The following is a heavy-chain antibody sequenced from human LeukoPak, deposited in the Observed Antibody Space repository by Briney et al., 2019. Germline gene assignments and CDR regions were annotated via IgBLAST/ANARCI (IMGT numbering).Heavy chain of an antibody. CDR2: IYYSGST. J-gene: IGHJ4*02. D-gene: IGHD3-10*01. CDR3: ARFAYDSGNLDF. CDR1: GGSMRSYY. V-gene: IGHV4-59*01. Sequence: KPSETLSLTCSVSGGSMRSYYWSWIRQPPGKGLEWIGYIYYSGSTKYNPSLESRVTISADTSKNQFSLNLRFVTTADTAIYYCARFAYDSGNLDFWGQGTLVTVSP.